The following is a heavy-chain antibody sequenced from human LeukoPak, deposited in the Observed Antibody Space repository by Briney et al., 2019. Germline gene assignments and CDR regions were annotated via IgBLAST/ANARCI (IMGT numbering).Heavy chain of an antibody. CDR3: ARAYY. CDR2: IKQDGSEK. CDR1: GFTFNNYW. V-gene: IGHV3-7*01. J-gene: IGHJ4*02. Sequence: GGSLRLSFAASGFTFNNYWMSWVRQAAGNGLEWVANIKQDGSEKYYVDSVKGLFTISRDNAKNSLYLQMNSLRAEDTAVYYCARAYYWGQGTLVTVSS.